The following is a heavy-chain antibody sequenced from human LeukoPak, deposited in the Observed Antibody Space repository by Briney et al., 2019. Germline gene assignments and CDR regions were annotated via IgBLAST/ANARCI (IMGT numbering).Heavy chain of an antibody. V-gene: IGHV3-30*02. J-gene: IGHJ3*02. Sequence: PGGSLRLSCAASGFTFRSYGMHWVRQAPGKGLEWVAFIRYDGSNNDYADSVKGRFTISRDNSKNTLYLQMNSLRAEDTAVYYCAGAVSSASPASDIWGQGTMVTVS. CDR2: IRYDGSNN. D-gene: IGHD6-19*01. CDR1: GFTFRSYG. CDR3: AGAVSSASPASDI.